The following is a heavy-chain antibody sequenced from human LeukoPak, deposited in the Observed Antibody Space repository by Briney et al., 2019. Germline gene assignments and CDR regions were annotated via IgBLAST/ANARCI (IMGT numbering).Heavy chain of an antibody. CDR2: ISTSSSYI. Sequence: PGGSLRLSCAASGFTFSSHTMNWVRQAPGKGLEWVSSISTSSSYIYYADSVKGRLTISRDNAKNSLYLQMNSLRAEDTAVYYCARMGRGYSYGYGDAFDIWGQGTMVTVSS. CDR1: GFTFSSHT. D-gene: IGHD5-18*01. J-gene: IGHJ3*02. V-gene: IGHV3-21*01. CDR3: ARMGRGYSYGYGDAFDI.